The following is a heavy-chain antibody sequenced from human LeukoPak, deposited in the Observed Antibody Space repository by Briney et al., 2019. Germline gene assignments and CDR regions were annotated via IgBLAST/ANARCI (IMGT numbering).Heavy chain of an antibody. CDR2: IYSGGST. Sequence: QSGGSLRLSCAASGFTVSSNYMSWVRQAPGKGPEWVSVIYSGGSTYYADSVKGRFTISRDNSKNTLYLQMNSLRAEDTAVYYCARAGLYCSGGSCYHFDYWGQGTLVTVSS. CDR1: GFTVSSNY. J-gene: IGHJ4*02. V-gene: IGHV3-53*01. CDR3: ARAGLYCSGGSCYHFDY. D-gene: IGHD2-15*01.